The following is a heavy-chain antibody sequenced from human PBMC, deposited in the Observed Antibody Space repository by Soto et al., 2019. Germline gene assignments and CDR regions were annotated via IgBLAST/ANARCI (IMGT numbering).Heavy chain of an antibody. Sequence: QVQLVQSGAEVKKPGASVKVSCKASGYTFTGYYMHWVRQAPGQGPEWMGWINPNSGGANYAQKFQGRVTMTRDTSISTAYMELNRLRSDDTAVYYCAKILLVTIPDAFDIWGHGTMVTVSS. J-gene: IGHJ3*02. V-gene: IGHV1-2*02. D-gene: IGHD3-10*01. CDR3: AKILLVTIPDAFDI. CDR2: INPNSGGA. CDR1: GYTFTGYY.